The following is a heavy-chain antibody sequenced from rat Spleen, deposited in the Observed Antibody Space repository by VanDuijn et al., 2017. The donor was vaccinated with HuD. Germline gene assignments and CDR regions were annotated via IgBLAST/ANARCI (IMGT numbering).Heavy chain of an antibody. J-gene: IGHJ2*01. V-gene: IGHV5-25*01. D-gene: IGHD5-1*01. CDR1: GFIFSNYY. Sequence: EVQLMESGGGLVQPGRSMSLSCAASGFIFSNYYMVWVRQAPTKGLEWVASITTGGAITSYRDSVKGRFTISRDTAKSTLYLQMDSLRSEDTATYYCAKHGAGSSLYYFEYWGQGVMVTVSS. CDR2: ITTGGAIT. CDR3: AKHGAGSSLYYFEY.